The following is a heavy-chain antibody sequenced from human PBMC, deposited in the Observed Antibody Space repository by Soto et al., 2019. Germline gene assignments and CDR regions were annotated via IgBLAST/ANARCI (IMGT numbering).Heavy chain of an antibody. Sequence: PGGSLRLSCAASGLSFSDYSMNWVRQAPGRGLEWVSYISSSSFTIHYADSVEGRFAISRDNAKNSLYLQMNSLRAEDTAVYYCARDVGDIVVVPATFDYWGQGTLVTVSS. D-gene: IGHD2-2*01. CDR2: ISSSSFTI. J-gene: IGHJ4*02. V-gene: IGHV3-48*01. CDR3: ARDVGDIVVVPATFDY. CDR1: GLSFSDYS.